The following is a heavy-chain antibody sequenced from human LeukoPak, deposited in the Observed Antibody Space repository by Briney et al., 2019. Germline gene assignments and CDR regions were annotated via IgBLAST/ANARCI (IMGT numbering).Heavy chain of an antibody. CDR2: INPNSGGT. CDR1: GYTFTGYY. V-gene: IGHV1-2*02. J-gene: IGHJ3*02. Sequence: ASVKVSCKASGYTFTGYYMHWVRHAPGQGLECMGSINPNSGGTNYAQKFQGRVTMTRDTSISTAYMELSGLRSDDTAVYYCARARYCSSTSCSNAFDIWGQGTMVTVSS. D-gene: IGHD2-2*01. CDR3: ARARYCSSTSCSNAFDI.